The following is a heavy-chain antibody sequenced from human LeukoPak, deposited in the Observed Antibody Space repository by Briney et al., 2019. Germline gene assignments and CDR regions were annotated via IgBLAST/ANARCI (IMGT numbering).Heavy chain of an antibody. D-gene: IGHD6-13*01. CDR1: GGSFCCYY. V-gene: IGHV4-34*01. CDR2: INHSGNT. Sequence: SETLSLTCSVHGGSFCCYYWSWIRQPPGKGLELIGEINHSGNTNYNLSLKSCVIVSVDTSKTQFSLKLSSVTAADKAVYYCARGRVGAAADYWGQGTLVTVSS. J-gene: IGHJ4*02. CDR3: ARGRVGAAADY.